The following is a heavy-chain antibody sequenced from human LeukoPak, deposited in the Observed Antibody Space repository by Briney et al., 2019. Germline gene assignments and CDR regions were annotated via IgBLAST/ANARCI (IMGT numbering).Heavy chain of an antibody. V-gene: IGHV4-4*07. D-gene: IGHD4/OR15-4a*01. Sequence: SETLSLTCIVSGGFINNYYWSWIRQPAGKGLEWLGRIYTSGSTNYNPSLRGRVTMSIDTSGNQFSLNLDSVTAADTAVYYCARDRYGASVDGYWYFDLWGRGTLVTVSS. CDR3: ARDRYGASVDGYWYFDL. CDR1: GGFINNYY. J-gene: IGHJ2*01. CDR2: IYTSGST.